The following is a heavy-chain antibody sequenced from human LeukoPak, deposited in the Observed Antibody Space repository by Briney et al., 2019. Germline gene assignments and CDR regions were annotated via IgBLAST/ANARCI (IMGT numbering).Heavy chain of an antibody. CDR1: GGTFSSYA. J-gene: IGHJ2*01. CDR3: ARLAGRDGYNLAYFDL. CDR2: IIPIFGTA. D-gene: IGHD5-24*01. Sequence: SVKVSCKASGGTFSSYAISWVRQAPGQGLEWMGAIIPIFGTANYAQKFQGRVTITADESTSTAYMELSSLRSEDTAVYYCARLAGRDGYNLAYFDLWGRGTLVTVSS. V-gene: IGHV1-69*01.